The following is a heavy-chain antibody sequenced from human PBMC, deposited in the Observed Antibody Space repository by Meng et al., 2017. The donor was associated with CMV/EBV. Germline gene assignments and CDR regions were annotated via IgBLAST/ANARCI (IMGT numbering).Heavy chain of an antibody. Sequence: LQPQEPGPRLVKPSETLSLTCTVSGGASSSSGYSWGWIRQPPGKGLEWIGRIYYSGSTYYNPSLKSRVTISVDTSKNQFSLKLSSVTAADTAVYYCARDRRKTDYGGNSDDYWGQGTLVTVSS. V-gene: IGHV4-39*07. CDR1: GGASSSSGYS. CDR3: ARDRRKTDYGGNSDDY. D-gene: IGHD4-23*01. J-gene: IGHJ4*02. CDR2: IYYSGST.